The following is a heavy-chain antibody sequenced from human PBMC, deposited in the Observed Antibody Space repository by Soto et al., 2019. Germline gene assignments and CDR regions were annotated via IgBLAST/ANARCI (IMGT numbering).Heavy chain of an antibody. CDR2: IWYDGSNK. D-gene: IGHD2-2*01. J-gene: IGHJ4*02. CDR1: GFTFSSYG. V-gene: IGHV3-33*01. CDR3: ARGGGGFGVVPAAHY. Sequence: QVQLVESGGGVVQPGRSLRLSCAASGFTFSSYGMHWVRQAPGKGLEWVAVIWYDGSNKYYADSVKGRFTISRDNSKNTLYLQMNSLRAEDTAVYYCARGGGGFGVVPAAHYWGQGTLVTVSS.